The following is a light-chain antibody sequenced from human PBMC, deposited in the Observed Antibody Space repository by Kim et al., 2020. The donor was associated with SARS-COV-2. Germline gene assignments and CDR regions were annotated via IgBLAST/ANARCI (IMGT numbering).Light chain of an antibody. V-gene: IGKV1-5*01. J-gene: IGKJ5*01. Sequence: ASVGGRVTITCRASQSISGWLAWYQQKPGKAPKLLIYDASSVESGVPARFSGSGSGTEFTLTISSLQPDDSATYYCQQHSTYPLTFGQGTRLEIK. CDR2: DAS. CDR1: QSISGW. CDR3: QQHSTYPLT.